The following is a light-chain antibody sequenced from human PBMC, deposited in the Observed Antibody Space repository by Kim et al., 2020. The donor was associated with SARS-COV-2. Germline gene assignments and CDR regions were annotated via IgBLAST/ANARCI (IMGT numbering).Light chain of an antibody. CDR2: LNSDGSH. CDR1: SGHSSYA. Sequence: QPVLTQSPSASASLGASLKLTCTLSSGHSSYAIAWHQQQPEKGPRYLMKLNSDGSHSKGDGIPDRFSGSSSGAERYLTISSLQSEDEADYYCQTWGTGILVLGTGTKVTVL. J-gene: IGLJ1*01. V-gene: IGLV4-69*01. CDR3: QTWGTGILV.